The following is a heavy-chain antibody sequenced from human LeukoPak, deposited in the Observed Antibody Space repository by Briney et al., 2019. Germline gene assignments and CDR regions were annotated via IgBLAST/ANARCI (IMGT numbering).Heavy chain of an antibody. CDR1: GFTFSSYS. Sequence: GGFLRLSCAASGFTFSSYSMNWVRQAPGKGLEWVSYISSSSSTIYYADSVKGRFTISRDNAKNSLYLQMNSLRAEDTAVYYCASECGGDCYGSSHFDYWGQGTLVTVSS. D-gene: IGHD2-21*02. CDR3: ASECGGDCYGSSHFDY. V-gene: IGHV3-48*01. CDR2: ISSSSSTI. J-gene: IGHJ4*02.